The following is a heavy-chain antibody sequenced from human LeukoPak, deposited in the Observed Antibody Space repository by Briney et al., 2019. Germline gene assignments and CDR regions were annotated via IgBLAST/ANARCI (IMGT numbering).Heavy chain of an antibody. J-gene: IGHJ4*02. CDR1: GYTLTELS. CDR3: ATTTTEARRIGVFFDY. D-gene: IGHD1-1*01. Sequence: ASVKVSCKVSGYTLTELSMHWVRQAPGKGLEWMGGFDPEDGETIYAQKFQGRVTMTEDTSTDTAYMELSSLRSEDTAVYYCATTTTEARRIGVFFDYWGQGTLVTVSS. CDR2: FDPEDGET. V-gene: IGHV1-24*01.